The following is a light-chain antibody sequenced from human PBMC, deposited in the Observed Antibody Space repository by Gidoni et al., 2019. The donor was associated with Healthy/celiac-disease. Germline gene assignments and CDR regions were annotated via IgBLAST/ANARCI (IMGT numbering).Light chain of an antibody. J-gene: IGLJ3*02. Sequence: QSALPQPASVSESPGQSITISCTGTSSDVGSYNLVSWYQQHPGKAPKLMIYEGSKRPSGVSNRFSGSKSGNTASLTISGLQAEDEADYYCCSYAGSSTWVFGGGTKLTVL. CDR2: EGS. V-gene: IGLV2-23*01. CDR3: CSYAGSSTWV. CDR1: SSDVGSYNL.